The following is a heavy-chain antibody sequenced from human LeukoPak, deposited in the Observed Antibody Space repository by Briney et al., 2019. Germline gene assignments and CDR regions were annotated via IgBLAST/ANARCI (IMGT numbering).Heavy chain of an antibody. J-gene: IGHJ3*02. CDR2: IKQDGSEK. V-gene: IGHV3-7*01. D-gene: IGHD6-19*01. Sequence: GGSLSLSCAASGFTFSSYWMSWVRQAPGKGLEWVANIKQDGSEKYYVDSVKGRFTISRDNAKNSLYLQMNSLRAEDTAVYYCARDRSSGWYGEDAFDIWGQGTMVTVSS. CDR1: GFTFSSYW. CDR3: ARDRSSGWYGEDAFDI.